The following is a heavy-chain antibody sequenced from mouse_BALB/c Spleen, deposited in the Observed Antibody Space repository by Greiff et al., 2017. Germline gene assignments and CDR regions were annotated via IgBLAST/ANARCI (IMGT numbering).Heavy chain of an antibody. CDR3: ARGEAYYGSSYWYFDV. V-gene: IGHV1S41*01. CDR2: IAPGSGST. Sequence: DLVKPGASVKLSCKASGYTFTSYWINWIKQRPGQGLEWIGRIAPGSGSTYYNEMFKGKATLTVDTSSSTAYIQLSRLSSEDSAVYFCARGEAYYGSSYWYFDVWGAGTTVTVSS. D-gene: IGHD1-1*01. J-gene: IGHJ1*01. CDR1: GYTFTSYW.